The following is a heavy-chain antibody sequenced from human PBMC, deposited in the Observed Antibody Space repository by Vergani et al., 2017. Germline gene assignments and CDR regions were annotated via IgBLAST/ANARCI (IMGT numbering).Heavy chain of an antibody. D-gene: IGHD3/OR15-3a*01. Sequence: EVQLEQAGAAVKKPGESLEISCKGSGYSFSRNWIAWVRERPGQGLEWMGMIYPGNSETRNNPSFRGQVTMSVDKSISTAYLQWSSQKASDSAMYYCARVYCRGMSCAGTDYFYHIDVWGKGTTVTVS. J-gene: IGHJ6*03. CDR3: ARVYCRGMSCAGTDYFYHIDV. CDR2: IYPGNSET. CDR1: GYSFSRNW. V-gene: IGHV5-51*03.